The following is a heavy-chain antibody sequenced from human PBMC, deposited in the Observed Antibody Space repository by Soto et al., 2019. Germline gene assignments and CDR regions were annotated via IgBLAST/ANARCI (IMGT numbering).Heavy chain of an antibody. D-gene: IGHD2-21*01. V-gene: IGHV3-30*18. CDR1: GFTFSSYG. CDR3: AKGDPNFNVVLWYYGMDV. Sequence: QVQLVESGGGVVQPGRSLRLSCAASGFTFSSYGMHWVRQAPGKGLEWVAVISYDGSNKYYADSVKGRFTISRDNSKNTLYLQMNSLRAEDTAVYYCAKGDPNFNVVLWYYGMDVWGQGTTVTVSS. CDR2: ISYDGSNK. J-gene: IGHJ6*02.